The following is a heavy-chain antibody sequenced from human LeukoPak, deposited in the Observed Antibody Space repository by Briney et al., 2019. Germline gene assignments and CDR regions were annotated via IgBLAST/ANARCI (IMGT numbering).Heavy chain of an antibody. CDR3: AKSRSDVVDY. CDR1: GFTFSSYG. J-gene: IGHJ4*02. V-gene: IGHV3-30*18. CDR2: ISYDGSNK. D-gene: IGHD3-3*01. Sequence: GGSLRLSCATAGFTFSSYGMHWVRKAPGKVLEWVAVISYDGSNKYYADSVKGRFTISRDNSKNTLYLQMNSLRAEDTAVYYCAKSRSDVVDYWGQGTLVTVSS.